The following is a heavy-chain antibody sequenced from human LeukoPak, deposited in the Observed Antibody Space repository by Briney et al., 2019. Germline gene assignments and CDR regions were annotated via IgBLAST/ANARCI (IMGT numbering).Heavy chain of an antibody. CDR1: GFTFSSYA. Sequence: GGSLRLSCAASGFTFSSYAMSWVRQAPGKGLEWVSAISGSGGSTYYADSVKGRFTISRDNSKNTLYLQMNSLRAEDTAVYYCAKGPSGDYYYYYYMDVWGKGTTVPVSS. D-gene: IGHD4-17*01. CDR2: ISGSGGST. J-gene: IGHJ6*03. V-gene: IGHV3-23*01. CDR3: AKGPSGDYYYYYYMDV.